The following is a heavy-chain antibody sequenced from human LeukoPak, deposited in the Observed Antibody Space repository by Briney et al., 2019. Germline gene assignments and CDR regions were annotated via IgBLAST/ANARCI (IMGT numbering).Heavy chain of an antibody. CDR1: GGSFSGYY. J-gene: IGHJ4*02. V-gene: IGHV4-34*01. Sequence: SETLSLTCAVYGGSFSGYYWSWIRQPPGKGLEWIGEINHSGSTNYNPSLKSRVTMSVDASKNQFSLKLNSVTAVDTAVYYCATYSNYGRFDFWGQGTLVTVSS. CDR3: ATYSNYGRFDF. CDR2: INHSGST. D-gene: IGHD4-4*01.